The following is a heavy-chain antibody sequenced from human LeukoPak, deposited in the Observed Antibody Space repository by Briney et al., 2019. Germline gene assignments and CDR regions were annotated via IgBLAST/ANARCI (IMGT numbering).Heavy chain of an antibody. J-gene: IGHJ3*02. D-gene: IGHD1-1*01. V-gene: IGHV6-1*01. CDR3: ATTSETGTLPGSDAFDI. CDR1: GDSVSSNSAA. CDR2: TYYRSKWYN. Sequence: SQTLSLTCAISGDSVSSNSAAWSWIRQSPSRGLEWLGRTYYRSKWYNDYAGSVKSRITINPDTSKNQFSLQMKSMTPEDTAVYYCATTSETGTLPGSDAFDIWGQGTLVTVSS.